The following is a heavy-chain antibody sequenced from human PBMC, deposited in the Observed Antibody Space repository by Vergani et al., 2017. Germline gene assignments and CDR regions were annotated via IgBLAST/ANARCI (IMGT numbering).Heavy chain of an antibody. V-gene: IGHV4-59*01. CDR3: ARLSRYDADY. CDR2: IYYSGST. J-gene: IGHJ4*02. Sequence: QVQLQESGPGLVKPSETLSLTCTVSGGSISSYYWSWIRQPPGKGLEWIGYIYYSGSTNYNPSLKSRVTISVDTSKNQFSLKLSSVTAADTAVYYCARLSRYDADYWGQGSLVTVSS. D-gene: IGHD2-2*01. CDR1: GGSISSYY.